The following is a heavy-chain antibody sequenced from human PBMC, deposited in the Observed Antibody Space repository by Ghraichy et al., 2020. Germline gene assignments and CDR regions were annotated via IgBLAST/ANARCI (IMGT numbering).Heavy chain of an antibody. CDR2: IWYDGSNK. D-gene: IGHD3-22*01. Sequence: GGSLRLSCAASGFTFSSYGMHWVRQAPGKGLEWVAVIWYDGSNKYYADSVKGRFTISRDNSKNTLYLQMNSLRAEDTAVYYCARDKVSVGRYYYDSSGYYEDEESNYYFDYWGQGTLVTVSS. V-gene: IGHV3-33*01. J-gene: IGHJ4*02. CDR1: GFTFSSYG. CDR3: ARDKVSVGRYYYDSSGYYEDEESNYYFDY.